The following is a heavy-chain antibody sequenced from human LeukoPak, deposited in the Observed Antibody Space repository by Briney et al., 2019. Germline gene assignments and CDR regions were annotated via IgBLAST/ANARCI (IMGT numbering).Heavy chain of an antibody. J-gene: IGHJ6*02. D-gene: IGHD2-15*01. CDR3: ARAPYCSSGSCNYYYYSMGV. CDR1: GYTFTSYG. CDR2: ISAYNGNT. Sequence: ASVKVSCKASGYTFTSYGISWVRQAPGQGLEWMGWISAYNGNTNYAQKLQGRVTMTTDTSTSTAYMELRSLTSDDTAVYYCARAPYCSSGSCNYYYYSMGVWGQGTTVTVSS. V-gene: IGHV1-18*04.